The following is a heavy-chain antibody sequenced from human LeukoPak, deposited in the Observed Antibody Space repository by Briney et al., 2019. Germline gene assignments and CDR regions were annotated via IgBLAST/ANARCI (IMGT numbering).Heavy chain of an antibody. CDR1: GFTFSNAW. CDR2: IKSKTDGGTT. CDR3: TAWSPSYYYYMDV. Sequence: PGGSLRLSCAASGFTFSNAWMSWVRQAPGKGLEWVGRIKSKTDGGTTDYAAPVKGRFTISRDDSKNTLYLQMNSLKTEDTAVHYCTAWSPSYYYYMDVWGKGTTVTVSS. J-gene: IGHJ6*03. D-gene: IGHD2-15*01. V-gene: IGHV3-15*01.